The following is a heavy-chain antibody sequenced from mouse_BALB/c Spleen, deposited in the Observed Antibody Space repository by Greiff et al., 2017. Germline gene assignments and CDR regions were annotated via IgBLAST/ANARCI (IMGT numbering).Heavy chain of an antibody. J-gene: IGHJ4*01. D-gene: IGHD2-4*01. CDR2: INPSNGRT. V-gene: IGHV1S81*02. CDR3: ARSTMITTLAMDY. CDR1: GYTFTSYW. Sequence: QVQLQQPGAELVKPGASVKLSCKASGYTFTSYWMHWVKQRPGQGLEWIGEINPSNGRTNYNEKFKSKATLTVDKSSSTAYMQLSSLTSEDSAVYYCARSTMITTLAMDYWGQGTSVTVSS.